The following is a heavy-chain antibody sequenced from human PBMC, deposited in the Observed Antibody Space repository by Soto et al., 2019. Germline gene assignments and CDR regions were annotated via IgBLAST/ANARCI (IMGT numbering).Heavy chain of an antibody. CDR3: ARDPSSGWYGYYYYGMDV. V-gene: IGHV3-53*01. D-gene: IGHD6-19*01. J-gene: IGHJ6*02. Sequence: PXESLRLSCAASGFTFSSNYMSWVRQAPGKGLEWVSVIYSGGSTYYADSVKGRFTISRDNSKNTLYLQMNSLRAEDTAVYYCARDPSSGWYGYYYYGMDVWGQGTTVTVSS. CDR2: IYSGGST. CDR1: GFTFSSNY.